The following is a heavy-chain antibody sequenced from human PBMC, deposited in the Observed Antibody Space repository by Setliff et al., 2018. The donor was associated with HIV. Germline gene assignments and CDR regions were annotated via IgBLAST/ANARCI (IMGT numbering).Heavy chain of an antibody. CDR2: IYSTGSA. Sequence: KTSETLSLTCTVSGGSISSGGYYWNWIRQHPGKGLEWIGYIYSTGSAYYSPSLKSRVTISVDTSKNQFSLRLNSVTAADTAVFYCARGGGQLWLPFDHWGQGALVTVSS. CDR1: GGSISSGGYY. D-gene: IGHD5-18*01. J-gene: IGHJ4*02. CDR3: ARGGGQLWLPFDH. V-gene: IGHV4-31*02.